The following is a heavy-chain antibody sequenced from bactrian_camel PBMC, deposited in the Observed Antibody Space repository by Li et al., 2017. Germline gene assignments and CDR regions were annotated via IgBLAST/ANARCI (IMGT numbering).Heavy chain of an antibody. CDR3: AEGRGSRGEHCYSLNY. CDR1: TQSSYC. Sequence: HVQLVESGGGSAQAGGSLILSCEYTQSSYCMGWFRQAPGQEREGVARIATGSGNTYYADSVKGRFTISRDSAKNTVYLQMNNLQPEDTATYYCAEGRGSRGEHCYSLNYWGQGTQVTVSP. D-gene: IGHD6*01. V-gene: IGHV3S1*01. J-gene: IGHJ4*01. CDR2: IATGSGNT.